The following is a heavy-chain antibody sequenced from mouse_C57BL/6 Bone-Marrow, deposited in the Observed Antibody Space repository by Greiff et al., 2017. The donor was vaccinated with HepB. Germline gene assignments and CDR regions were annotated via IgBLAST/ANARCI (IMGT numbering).Heavy chain of an antibody. J-gene: IGHJ4*01. CDR3: ARHGSSGHYAMDY. V-gene: IGHV2-6-1*01. CDR1: GFSLTSYG. D-gene: IGHD3-2*02. CDR2: IWSDGST. Sequence: VNLVESGPGLVAPSQSLSITCTVSGFSLTSYGVHWVRQPPGKGLEWLVVIWSDGSTTYNSALNSRLSISKDNSKSQVFLKMNSLQTDDTAMYYCARHGSSGHYAMDYWGQGTSVTVSS.